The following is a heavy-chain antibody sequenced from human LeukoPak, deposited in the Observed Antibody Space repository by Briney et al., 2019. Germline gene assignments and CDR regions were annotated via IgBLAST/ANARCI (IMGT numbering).Heavy chain of an antibody. D-gene: IGHD6-6*01. CDR1: GFTFSSYA. J-gene: IGHJ6*03. CDR3: ARERVEAARRYYMDV. V-gene: IGHV3-30*04. Sequence: GGSLRLSCAASGFTFSSYAMHWVRQAPGKGLEWVAVISYDGSKKYYADSVKGRLTISRDNSKNTLYLQMNSLRAEDTAVYYCARERVEAARRYYMDVWGKGTTVTVSS. CDR2: ISYDGSKK.